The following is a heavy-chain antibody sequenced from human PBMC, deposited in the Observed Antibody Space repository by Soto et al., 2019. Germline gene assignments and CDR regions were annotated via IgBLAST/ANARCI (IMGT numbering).Heavy chain of an antibody. V-gene: IGHV3-21*01. CDR2: ISSSSSYI. J-gene: IGHJ3*02. Sequence: GGSLRLSCAASGFTFSSYSMNWVRQAPGKGLEWVSSISSSSSYIYYADSVKGRFTISRDNAKNSLYLQMNSLRAEDTAVYYCAREAVGFWSGYYRANDAFDIWGQGTMVTVSS. CDR3: AREAVGFWSGYYRANDAFDI. D-gene: IGHD3-3*01. CDR1: GFTFSSYS.